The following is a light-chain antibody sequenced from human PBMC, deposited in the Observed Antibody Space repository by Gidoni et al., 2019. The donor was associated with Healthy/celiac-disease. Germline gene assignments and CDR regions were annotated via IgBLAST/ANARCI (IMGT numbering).Light chain of an antibody. Sequence: DIVMTQSPDSLAGSLGERATIKCKSSQSVLYSSNNKNYLAWYQQKPGLPPKLLIYWASTRESGVPDRFSGSGSGTDFTLTISSLQAEDVAVYYCQQYYSTPLTFGGGTKVEIK. CDR2: WAS. CDR3: QQYYSTPLT. CDR1: QSVLYSSNNKNY. V-gene: IGKV4-1*01. J-gene: IGKJ4*01.